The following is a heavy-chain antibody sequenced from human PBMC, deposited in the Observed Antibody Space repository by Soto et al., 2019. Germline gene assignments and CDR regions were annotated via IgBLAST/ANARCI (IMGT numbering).Heavy chain of an antibody. J-gene: IGHJ5*01. CDR2: INGDGRNT. D-gene: IGHD3-10*01. Sequence: GGSLRLSCAASGFIFSSYWMHWVRQAPGKGPVWVGRINGDGRNTRYTDSVKGRFTISRDNAKNTLYLQMDSLRAEDTAVYHCARDFMARGRVANWFDSWGQGTVVTVSS. V-gene: IGHV3-74*01. CDR3: ARDFMARGRVANWFDS. CDR1: GFIFSSYW.